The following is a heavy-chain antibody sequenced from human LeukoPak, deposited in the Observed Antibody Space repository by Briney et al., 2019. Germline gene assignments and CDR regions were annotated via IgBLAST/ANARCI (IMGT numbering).Heavy chain of an antibody. CDR1: GFTFSSYA. CDR3: AKATYYYDSSGYYLFDY. V-gene: IGHV3-23*01. Sequence: GGSLRLSCAASGFTFSSYAISWVRQAPGKGLEWVSAISGSGGSTYYADSVKGRFTISRDNSKNTLYLQMNSLRAEDTAVYYCAKATYYYDSSGYYLFDYWGQGTLVTVSS. J-gene: IGHJ4*02. CDR2: ISGSGGST. D-gene: IGHD3-22*01.